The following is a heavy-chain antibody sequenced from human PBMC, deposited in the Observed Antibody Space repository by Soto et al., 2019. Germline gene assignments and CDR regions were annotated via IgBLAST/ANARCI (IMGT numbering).Heavy chain of an antibody. Sequence: PSETLSLTCTVSGGSIINSTFYWSWLRQPPGKGLEFIGSFYYSGGTYYQPSLKGRVTISVDTSKNQFSLRLTSVTAADTAVYYCARVGSSGWSPDYWGQGTLVTVSS. CDR3: ARVGSSGWSPDY. CDR2: FYYSGGT. CDR1: GGSIINSTFY. J-gene: IGHJ4*02. V-gene: IGHV4-39*07. D-gene: IGHD6-19*01.